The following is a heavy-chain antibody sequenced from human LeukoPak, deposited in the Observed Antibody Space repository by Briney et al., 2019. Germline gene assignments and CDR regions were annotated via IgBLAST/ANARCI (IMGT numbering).Heavy chain of an antibody. CDR3: ARDPYNQSIAVAGRGQNWFDP. V-gene: IGHV4-39*07. CDR2: IYYSGST. J-gene: IGHJ5*02. Sequence: SETLSLTCTVSGGSISSSSYYWGWIRQPPGKGLEWIGSIYYSGSTNYNPSLKSRVTISVDTSKNQFSLKLSSVTAADTAVYYCARDPYNQSIAVAGRGQNWFDPWGQGTLVTVSS. CDR1: GGSISSSSYY. D-gene: IGHD6-19*01.